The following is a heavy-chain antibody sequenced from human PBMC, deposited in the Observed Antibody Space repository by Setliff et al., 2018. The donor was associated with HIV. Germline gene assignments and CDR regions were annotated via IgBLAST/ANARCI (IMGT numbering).Heavy chain of an antibody. V-gene: IGHV4-39*01. J-gene: IGHJ4*02. CDR3: ASRIYYDSREYYFDY. D-gene: IGHD3-22*01. CDR1: GGSISNSDFY. CDR2: MYYSGNT. Sequence: SETLSLTCTVSGGSISNSDFYWGWIRQSPGKGLEWIGYMYYSGNTNYNPSLKSRVTISVDTSKNQFSLKLSSVTAADTAMYYCASRIYYDSREYYFDYWGQGTLVTVSS.